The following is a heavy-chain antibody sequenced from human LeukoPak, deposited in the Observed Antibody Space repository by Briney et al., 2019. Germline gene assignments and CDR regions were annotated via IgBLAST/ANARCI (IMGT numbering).Heavy chain of an antibody. CDR3: ARDRVTIFGVVPYDY. Sequence: SQTLSLTCTVSRGSISSGSYYWSWIRQPAGKGLEWIGRIYTSGSTNYNPSLKSRVTISVDTSKNQFSLKLSSVTAADTAVYYCARDRVTIFGVVPYDYWGQGTLVTVSS. CDR1: RGSISSGSYY. J-gene: IGHJ4*02. D-gene: IGHD3-3*01. V-gene: IGHV4-61*02. CDR2: IYTSGST.